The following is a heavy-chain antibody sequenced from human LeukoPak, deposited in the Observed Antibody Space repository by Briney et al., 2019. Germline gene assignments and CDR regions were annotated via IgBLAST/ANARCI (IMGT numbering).Heavy chain of an antibody. V-gene: IGHV3-48*03. J-gene: IGHJ3*02. CDR1: GFTFSSYE. Sequence: GGSLRLSCAASGFTFSSYEMNWVRQAPGKGLEWVSYISSSGSTIYYADSVKGRFTISRDYAKNSLYLQMNSLRAEDTAVYYCAMYYDYVWGSSYAFDIWGQGTMVTVSS. CDR2: ISSSGSTI. CDR3: AMYYDYVWGSSYAFDI. D-gene: IGHD3-16*01.